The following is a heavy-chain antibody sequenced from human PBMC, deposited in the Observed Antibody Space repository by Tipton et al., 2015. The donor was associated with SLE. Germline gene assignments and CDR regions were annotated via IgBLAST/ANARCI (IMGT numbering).Heavy chain of an antibody. CDR1: GGSFSGYY. CDR2: INHSGST. Sequence: TLSLTCAVYGGSFSGYYWSWIRQPPGKGLEWIGEINHSGSTNYNPSLKSRVTISVDTSKNQFSLKLSSVTAADTAVYYCARHPARFRESSGLFDYWGQGTLVTVSS. V-gene: IGHV4-34*01. D-gene: IGHD3-10*01. J-gene: IGHJ4*02. CDR3: ARHPARFRESSGLFDY.